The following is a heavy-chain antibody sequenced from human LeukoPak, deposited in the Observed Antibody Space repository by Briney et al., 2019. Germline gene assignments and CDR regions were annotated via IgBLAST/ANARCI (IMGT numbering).Heavy chain of an antibody. J-gene: IGHJ5*02. V-gene: IGHV4-34*01. D-gene: IGHD5-18*01. CDR2: INHSGST. CDR3: ARRLGYSYGYNRFDP. CDR1: GGSFSGYY. Sequence: SETLSLTCAVYGGSFSGYYWSWIRQPPGKGLEWIGEINHSGSTNYNPSLKSRVTISVDTSKNQFSLKLSSVTAADTAVYYCARRLGYSYGYNRFDPWGQGTLVTVSS.